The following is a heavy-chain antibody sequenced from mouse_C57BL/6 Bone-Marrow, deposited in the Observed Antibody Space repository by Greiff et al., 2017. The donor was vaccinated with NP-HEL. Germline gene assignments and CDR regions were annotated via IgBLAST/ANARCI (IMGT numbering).Heavy chain of an antibody. D-gene: IGHD4-1*02. CDR2: INPGSGGT. Sequence: QVQLQQSGAELVRPGTSVKVSCKASGYAFTNYLIEWVKQRPGQGLEWIGVINPGSGGTNYNEKFKGKATLTADKSSSTACMQLSSLTSEDSAVYFCARSTGTDWYFDVWGTGTTVTVSS. J-gene: IGHJ1*03. CDR1: GYAFTNYL. CDR3: ARSTGTDWYFDV. V-gene: IGHV1-54*01.